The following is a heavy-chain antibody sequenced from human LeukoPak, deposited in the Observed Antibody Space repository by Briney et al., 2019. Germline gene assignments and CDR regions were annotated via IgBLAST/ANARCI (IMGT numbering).Heavy chain of an antibody. V-gene: IGHV3-21*01. CDR2: ISSSSSYI. J-gene: IGHJ4*02. CDR3: AKDLDSGYVGGDFDY. CDR1: GFTFSNYA. D-gene: IGHD5-12*01. Sequence: GGSLRLSCAASGFTFSNYAMAWVRQAPGKGLEWVSSISSSSSYIYYADSVKGRFTISRDNAKNSLYLQMNSLRAEDTAVYYCAKDLDSGYVGGDFDYWGQGTLVTVSS.